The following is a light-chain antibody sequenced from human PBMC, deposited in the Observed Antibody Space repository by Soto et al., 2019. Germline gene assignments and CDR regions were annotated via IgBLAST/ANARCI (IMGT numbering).Light chain of an antibody. CDR3: QQYGSSLWT. J-gene: IGKJ1*01. CDR2: GAS. V-gene: IGKV3-20*01. Sequence: EIVLTQSPGTLSLSPGERATISCRASQSVSSSYLAWYQQKPGQAPRLLIYGASSRATGIPDRFSGSGSGTDFTLTISRLEPGDFAVYYCQQYGSSLWTFGQGTKVDIK. CDR1: QSVSSSY.